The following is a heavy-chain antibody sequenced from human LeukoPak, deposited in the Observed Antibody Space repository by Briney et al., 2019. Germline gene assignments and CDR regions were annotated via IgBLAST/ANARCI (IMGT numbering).Heavy chain of an antibody. J-gene: IGHJ4*02. V-gene: IGHV3-30-3*01. CDR1: GFTVSDNY. D-gene: IGHD1-26*01. Sequence: QSGGSLRLSCAASGFTVSDNYMSWVRQAPGKGLEWVAVISYGGNNKYYADSVKGRFTISRDNSKNTLYLQMNSLRAEDTAVYYCAREGVVGVSDYWGQGALVTVSS. CDR2: ISYGGNNK. CDR3: AREGVVGVSDY.